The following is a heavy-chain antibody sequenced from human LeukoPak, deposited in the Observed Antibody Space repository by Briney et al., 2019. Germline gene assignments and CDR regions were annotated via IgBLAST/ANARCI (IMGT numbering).Heavy chain of an antibody. Sequence: ASVKVSCKASGYTFTNYDINWVRQATGQGLEWMGWMNPNSGNTGYAQKFQGRVTKTRNTSISTAYMELSSLRSEDTAVYYCARGLGRTAMVTRGGVRFDYWGQGTLVTVSS. CDR3: ARGLGRTAMVTRGGVRFDY. V-gene: IGHV1-8*01. CDR2: MNPNSGNT. CDR1: GYTFTNYD. D-gene: IGHD5-18*01. J-gene: IGHJ4*02.